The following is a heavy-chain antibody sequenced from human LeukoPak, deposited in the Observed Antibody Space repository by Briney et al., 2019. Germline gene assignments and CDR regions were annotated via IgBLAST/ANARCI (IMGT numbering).Heavy chain of an antibody. D-gene: IGHD2-2*01. V-gene: IGHV3-23*01. J-gene: IGHJ4*02. CDR1: GFTYSSYA. CDR2: ISGSGGST. Sequence: PGGSLRLSCAASGFTYSSYAMSWVRQAPGKGLEWVSAISGSGGSTYYADSVKGRFTISRDNSKNTLYLQMNSLRAEDTAVYYCASLRGVVPAATRSRHMFGWGQGTLVTVSS. CDR3: ASLRGVVPAATRSRHMFG.